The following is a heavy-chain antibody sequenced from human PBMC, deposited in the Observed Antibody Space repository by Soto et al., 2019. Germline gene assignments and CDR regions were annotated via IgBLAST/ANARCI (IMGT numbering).Heavy chain of an antibody. Sequence: SETLSLTCTFSGSSIIGYYWTWIRHSPERGLEWIGYIHYSGSANYNPSLNSRLTMSVDRSKSQFSMKLASVTAAVTAVYYCERGGGGSCLKWFDPWGQGTLVTVSS. V-gene: IGHV4-59*12. CDR2: IHYSGSA. CDR1: GSSIIGYY. CDR3: ERGGGGSCLKWFDP. J-gene: IGHJ5*02. D-gene: IGHD3-16*01.